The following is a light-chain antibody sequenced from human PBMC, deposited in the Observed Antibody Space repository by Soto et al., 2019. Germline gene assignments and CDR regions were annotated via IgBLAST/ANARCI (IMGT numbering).Light chain of an antibody. CDR2: DAS. J-gene: IGKJ1*01. V-gene: IGKV1-5*01. CDR1: QSISSR. CDR3: QQYNSYSPT. Sequence: DIQMTQSPSTLSASVGDRVTITCRASQSISSRLAWYQQKPGKAPKLLIYDASSLESGVPSRFSGSGSETEFTLTISGLQPGDSATYYCQQYNSYSPTFGQGTKVDIK.